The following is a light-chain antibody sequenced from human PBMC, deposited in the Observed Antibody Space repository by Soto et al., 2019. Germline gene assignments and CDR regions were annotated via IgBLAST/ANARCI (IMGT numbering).Light chain of an antibody. CDR1: QAINIW. CDR3: QQYSSDSST. V-gene: IGKV1-5*03. Sequence: DIQMTQSPSTLSASVGDRVTITCRASQAINIWLAWYQQKPGKAPKLLIYKASTLERGVPSRFIGSGSGTDFTLAISSLQPDDFATYYCQQYSSDSSTFGQGTRLDIK. J-gene: IGKJ2*02. CDR2: KAS.